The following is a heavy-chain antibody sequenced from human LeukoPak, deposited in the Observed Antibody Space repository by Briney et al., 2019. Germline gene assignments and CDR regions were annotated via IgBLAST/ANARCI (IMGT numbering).Heavy chain of an antibody. CDR3: AKVASGSYYNWPFDY. D-gene: IGHD1-26*01. Sequence: GGSLRLSCAASGFTFNNYAMSWVRQAPGKGLEWVSAISGSGGNTFYADSVKGRFTISRDNSKNTLYLQMNSLRAEDTAVYYCAKVASGSYYNWPFDYWGQGTLVTVSS. CDR2: ISGSGGNT. CDR1: GFTFNNYA. V-gene: IGHV3-23*01. J-gene: IGHJ4*02.